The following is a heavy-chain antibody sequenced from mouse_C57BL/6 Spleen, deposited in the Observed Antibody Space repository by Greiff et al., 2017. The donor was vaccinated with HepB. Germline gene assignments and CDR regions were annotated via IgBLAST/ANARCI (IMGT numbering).Heavy chain of an antibody. V-gene: IGHV5-12*01. CDR3: ARRGYGYDGRAEKF. J-gene: IGHJ3*01. CDR1: GFTLSDYY. Sequence: EVKLQESGGGLVQPGGSLKLSCAASGFTLSDYYMYWVRQTPEKRLEWVAYISNGGGSTYYPDTVKGRFTISRDNAKNTLYLQMSRLKSEDTAMYYCARRGYGYDGRAEKFGGQGTLVTVSA. D-gene: IGHD2-2*01. CDR2: ISNGGGST.